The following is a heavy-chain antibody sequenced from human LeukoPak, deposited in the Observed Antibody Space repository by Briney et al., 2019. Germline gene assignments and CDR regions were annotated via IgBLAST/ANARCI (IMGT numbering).Heavy chain of an antibody. V-gene: IGHV3-74*01. D-gene: IGHD5-24*01. J-gene: IGHJ5*02. CDR1: GFTFSSYW. CDR3: ARGDGYNFNWFDP. Sequence: PGGSLRLSCAASGFTFSSYWMNWVRQAPGKGLVWVSRIASDGSSTTYADSVKGRFSISRDNAKNTLYLQMNSLRAEDTAVYYCARGDGYNFNWFDPWGQGTLVTVSS. CDR2: IASDGSST.